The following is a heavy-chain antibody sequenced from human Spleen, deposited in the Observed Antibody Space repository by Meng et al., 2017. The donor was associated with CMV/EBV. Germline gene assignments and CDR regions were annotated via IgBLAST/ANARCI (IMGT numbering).Heavy chain of an antibody. CDR3: ARQTGYSSGGEGGMDV. V-gene: IGHV1-46*01. CDR1: GYTFTSYY. CDR2: INPSGGSP. J-gene: IGHJ6*02. Sequence: ASVKVSCKASGYTFTSYYMHWVRQAPGQGLEWMGIINPSGGSPSYAQKFQGRVTMTRDTSTSTVYMELSSLRSEDTAVYYCARQTGYSSGGEGGMDVWGQGTTVTVSS. D-gene: IGHD6-19*01.